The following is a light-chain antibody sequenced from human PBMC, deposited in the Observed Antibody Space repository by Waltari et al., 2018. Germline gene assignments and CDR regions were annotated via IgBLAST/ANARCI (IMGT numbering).Light chain of an antibody. J-gene: IGLJ1*01. Sequence: SYVLSPPPSVSVAPGETARIPCGADNIGSCSLHLYQQKPGPAPVLVIFYDTDRPSGIPERFSGSNSGNTATLTITRVEAGDEANYYCQVWHAAIDPGVFGTGTEVSVL. CDR2: YDT. CDR3: QVWHAAIDPGV. CDR1: NIGSCS. V-gene: IGLV3-21*04.